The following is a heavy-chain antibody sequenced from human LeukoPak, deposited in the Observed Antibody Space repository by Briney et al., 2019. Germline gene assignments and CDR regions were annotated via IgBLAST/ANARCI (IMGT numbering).Heavy chain of an antibody. V-gene: IGHV3-21*01. D-gene: IGHD1-26*01. CDR2: ITSTSSYI. CDR1: DFSFTTYA. Sequence: GGSLRLSCAASDFSFTTYAMSWVRQAPGKGLEWVSFITSTSSYIYYADSVKGRFTISRDNAKSSLYLQMNSLRDEDTAVYYCARDPYSGSYGDYYYYYMDVWDKGTTVTISS. CDR3: ARDPYSGSYGDYYYYYMDV. J-gene: IGHJ6*03.